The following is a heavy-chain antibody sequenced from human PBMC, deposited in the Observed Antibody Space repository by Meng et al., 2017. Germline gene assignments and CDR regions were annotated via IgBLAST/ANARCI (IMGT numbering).Heavy chain of an antibody. CDR2: IDTKTGNP. Sequence: QLGQSGSGLRKPGASVKVSCKASGYTLTSYAINWLRQAPGQGLQWMGWIDTKTGNPTYVPGFTGRLVFSLDTSVSTAYLQISGLKADDTAVYYCTRDGYSDCSRTSCFDSWGQGTLVTVSS. CDR1: GYTLTSYA. D-gene: IGHD2-2*01. V-gene: IGHV7-4-1*02. J-gene: IGHJ4*02. CDR3: TRDGYSDCSRTSCFDS.